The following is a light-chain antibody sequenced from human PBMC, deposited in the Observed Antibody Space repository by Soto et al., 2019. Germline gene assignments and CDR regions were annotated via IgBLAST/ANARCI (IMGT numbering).Light chain of an antibody. J-gene: IGKJ1*01. V-gene: IGKV1-27*01. CDR1: QGISNY. CDR3: QEYYSAPWT. CDR2: AAS. Sequence: DIQMTQSPTSLSAFVGDRVTITCRASQGISNYLAWYQQKPGKVPELLIYAASTLQSGAPFRFSGSRSGTDFTLTISGLQPEDVAPYYCQEYYSAPWTFGQGTKVDIK.